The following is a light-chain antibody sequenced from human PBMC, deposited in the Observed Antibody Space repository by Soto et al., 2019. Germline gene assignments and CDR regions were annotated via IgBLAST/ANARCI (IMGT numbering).Light chain of an antibody. J-gene: IGKJ1*01. CDR3: QQFGSSPPWT. Sequence: EIVLTQSPGTLSLSPGERATLSCRASQSVSSNYLVWYQQKPGQPPRLLIYGASSRATGIPDRFSGSGSGTDFTLTIIRLEPEDFALYYCQQFGSSPPWTFGQGTKEEIK. CDR2: GAS. V-gene: IGKV3-20*01. CDR1: QSVSSNY.